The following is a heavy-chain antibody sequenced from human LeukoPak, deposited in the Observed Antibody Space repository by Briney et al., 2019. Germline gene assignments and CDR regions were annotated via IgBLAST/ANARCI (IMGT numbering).Heavy chain of an antibody. J-gene: IGHJ4*02. CDR2: ISYDGSNK. V-gene: IGHV3-30*03. D-gene: IGHD3-3*01. Sequence: GRSLRLSCTASGFTFSSYGMHWVRQAPGKGLEWVAVISYDGSNKYYADSVKGRFTISRDNSKNTLYMQMNSLRAEDTAVYYCARDPAKFWSGHDYWGQGTLVTVSS. CDR1: GFTFSSYG. CDR3: ARDPAKFWSGHDY.